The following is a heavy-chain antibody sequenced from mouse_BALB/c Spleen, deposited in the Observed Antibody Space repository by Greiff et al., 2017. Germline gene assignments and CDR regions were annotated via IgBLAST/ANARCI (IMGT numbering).Heavy chain of an antibody. J-gene: IGHJ3*01. D-gene: IGHD2-1*01. V-gene: IGHV1-87*01. CDR1: GYTFTSYW. CDR2: IYPGDGDT. CDR3: ARSGYYGNYVAY. Sequence: QVQLKESGAELARPGASVKLSCKASGYTFTSYWMQWVKQRPGQGLEWIGAIYPGDGDTRYTQKFKGKATLTADKSSSTAYMQLSSLASEDSAVYYCARSGYYGNYVAYWGQGTLVTVSA.